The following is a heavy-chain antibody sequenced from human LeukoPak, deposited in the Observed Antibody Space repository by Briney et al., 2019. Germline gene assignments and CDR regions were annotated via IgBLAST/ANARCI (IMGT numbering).Heavy chain of an antibody. J-gene: IGHJ5*02. Sequence: SETLSLTCTVSGGSISSYYWSWIRQPPGQGLGWIGYIYYSGSTNSNPSLKSRVTISVDTSKNQFSLKLSSVTAADTAVHYCARGGELLWFGESTYNWFDPWGQGTLVTVSS. D-gene: IGHD3-10*01. V-gene: IGHV4-59*08. CDR1: GGSISSYY. CDR3: ARGGELLWFGESTYNWFDP. CDR2: IYYSGST.